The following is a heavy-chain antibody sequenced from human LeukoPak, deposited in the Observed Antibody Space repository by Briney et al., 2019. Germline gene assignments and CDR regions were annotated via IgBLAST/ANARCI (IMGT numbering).Heavy chain of an antibody. CDR2: IRNDGSIR. Sequence: GGSLRLSCAPSGFTFSSYGMHWVRQAPGKGLEWVAFIRNDGSIRYYADSLKGRFTISRDNSKNTLYLQMSSLRVDDTAVYYCAKVGNNWDFDYWGQGTLVTVSS. V-gene: IGHV3-30*02. CDR1: GFTFSSYG. D-gene: IGHD1-1*01. J-gene: IGHJ4*02. CDR3: AKVGNNWDFDY.